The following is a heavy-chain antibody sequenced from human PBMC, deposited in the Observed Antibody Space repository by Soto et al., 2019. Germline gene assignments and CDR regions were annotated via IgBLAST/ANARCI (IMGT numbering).Heavy chain of an antibody. J-gene: IGHJ6*02. V-gene: IGHV1-46*01. Sequence: ASVKVSCKASRYTFPSYYIHWVRQAPEQGLEWMGIINPSGGSTIYAQKFQGRVTMTRDTSTSTVYMELSSLRSDDTAVYYCARDRPITMVRGVIITWAYYYGMDVWGQGTTVTV. CDR2: INPSGGST. D-gene: IGHD3-10*01. CDR1: RYTFPSYY. CDR3: ARDRPITMVRGVIITWAYYYGMDV.